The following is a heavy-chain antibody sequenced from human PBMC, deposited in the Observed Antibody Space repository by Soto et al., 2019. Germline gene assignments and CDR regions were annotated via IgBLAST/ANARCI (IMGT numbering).Heavy chain of an antibody. J-gene: IGHJ5*02. D-gene: IGHD1-1*01. V-gene: IGHV4-39*01. Sequence: SETLSLTCTVSGDSVSSRGYFWAWLRQPPGKRLEWIGSIYHSGNTYYNPSLKSRVTISLDTSRNQVSLRLISVTAADAAVYYWARRSNGNDGWELTWGQGILVTV. CDR2: IYHSGNT. CDR3: ARRSNGNDGWELT. CDR1: GDSVSSRGYF.